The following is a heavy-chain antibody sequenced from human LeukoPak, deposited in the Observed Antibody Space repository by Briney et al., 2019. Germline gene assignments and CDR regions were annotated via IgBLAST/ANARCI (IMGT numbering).Heavy chain of an antibody. CDR2: IRYDGSNK. J-gene: IGHJ4*02. CDR1: GFTFSSYG. CDR3: ANLDDSSGSYYTDY. D-gene: IGHD3-10*01. Sequence: GGSLSLSCAASGFTFSSYGMHWVRQAPGKGLEWVAFIRYDGSNKYYADSVKGRFTISRDNSKNTLYLQMNSLRAEDTAVYYCANLDDSSGSYYTDYWGQGTLVTVSS. V-gene: IGHV3-30*02.